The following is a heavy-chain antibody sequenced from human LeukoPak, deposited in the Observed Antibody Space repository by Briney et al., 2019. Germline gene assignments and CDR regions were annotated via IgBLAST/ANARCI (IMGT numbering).Heavy chain of an antibody. D-gene: IGHD2-2*02. CDR3: ARDHNGTYTFDY. Sequence: GGSLRLSYAASGFTFSSYEMNWVRQAPGKGLEWVSYISSSGSTIYYADSVKGRFTISRDNAKNSLSLQMNSLKVEDTAVYYCARDHNGTYTFDYWGQGTLVTVSS. CDR1: GFTFSSYE. V-gene: IGHV3-48*03. CDR2: ISSSGSTI. J-gene: IGHJ4*02.